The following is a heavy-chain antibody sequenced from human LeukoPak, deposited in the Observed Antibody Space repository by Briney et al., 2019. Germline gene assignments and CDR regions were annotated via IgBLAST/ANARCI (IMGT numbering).Heavy chain of an antibody. J-gene: IGHJ3*02. D-gene: IGHD3-3*01. Sequence: PGGSLRLSCAASGFTFSSYAMSWVRQAPGKGLEWVSAISGSGGSTYYADSVKGRFTISRDNSKNTLYLQMNSLRAEDTAVYYCAKPTSDFWSGYSAFDIWGQGTMVTVSS. CDR2: ISGSGGST. CDR1: GFTFSSYA. CDR3: AKPTSDFWSGYSAFDI. V-gene: IGHV3-23*01.